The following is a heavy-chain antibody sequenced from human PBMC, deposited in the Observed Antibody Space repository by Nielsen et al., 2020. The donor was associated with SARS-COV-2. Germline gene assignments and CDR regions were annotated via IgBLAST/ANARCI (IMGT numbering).Heavy chain of an antibody. V-gene: IGHV1-46*01. J-gene: IGHJ5*02. CDR1: GYTFTSYY. D-gene: IGHD1-26*01. Sequence: GGSLRLSCKASGYTFTSYYMHWVRQAPGQGLEWMGIINPSGGSTSYAQKFQGRVTMTRDTSTSTVYMELSSLRSEDTAVYYCARGMSSGSYFISWFDPWGQGTLVTVSS. CDR2: INPSGGST. CDR3: ARGMSSGSYFISWFDP.